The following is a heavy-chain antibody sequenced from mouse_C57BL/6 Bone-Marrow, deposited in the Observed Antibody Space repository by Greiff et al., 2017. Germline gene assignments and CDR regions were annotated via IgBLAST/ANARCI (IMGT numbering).Heavy chain of an antibody. CDR3: ARGGSRNFTNAMDY. CDR1: GFSLTSYA. J-gene: IGHJ4*01. D-gene: IGHD1-1*01. Sequence: VKLMESGPGLVAPSQSLSITCTVSGFSLTSYAISWVRQPPGKGLEWLGVIWTGGGTNYNSALKSRLSISKDNSKSQVFLKMNSLQTDDTARYYCARGGSRNFTNAMDYWGQGTSVTGSS. CDR2: IWTGGGT. V-gene: IGHV2-9-1*01.